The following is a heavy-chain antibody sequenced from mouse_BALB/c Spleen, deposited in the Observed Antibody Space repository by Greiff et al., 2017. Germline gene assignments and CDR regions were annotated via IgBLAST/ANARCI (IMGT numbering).Heavy chain of an antibody. CDR1: GFTFSSYT. D-gene: IGHD5-5*01. Sequence: EVKLVESGGSLVKPGGSLKLSCAASGFTFSSYTMSWVRQTPEKRLEWVATISSGGSYTYYPDSVKGRFTISRDNAKNTLYLQMSSLKSEDTAMYYCTRDDYRYAMDYWGQGTSVTVSS. J-gene: IGHJ4*01. CDR2: ISSGGSYT. V-gene: IGHV5-6-4*01. CDR3: TRDDYRYAMDY.